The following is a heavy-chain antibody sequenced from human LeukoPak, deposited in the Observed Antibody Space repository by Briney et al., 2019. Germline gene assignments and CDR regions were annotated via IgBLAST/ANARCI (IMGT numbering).Heavy chain of an antibody. V-gene: IGHV4-38-2*02. Sequence: SETLSLTCTVSGYSISSGYYWGWIRQPPGKGLEWIGEINHSGGTKYNPSLKSRVTISVDTSKNQFSLKLSSVTAADTAMYYCARVKDPGGYYYYYYMDVWGKGTTVTISS. D-gene: IGHD3-16*01. J-gene: IGHJ6*03. CDR1: GYSISSGYY. CDR2: INHSGGT. CDR3: ARVKDPGGYYYYYYMDV.